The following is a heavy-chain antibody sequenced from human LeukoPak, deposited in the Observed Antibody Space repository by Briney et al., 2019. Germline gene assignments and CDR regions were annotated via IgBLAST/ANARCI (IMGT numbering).Heavy chain of an antibody. J-gene: IGHJ4*02. CDR3: TTDDYYDSSGYYLFDY. CDR1: GFTFSNAW. D-gene: IGHD3-22*01. V-gene: IGHV3-15*01. Sequence: GGSLRLSCAASGFTFSNAWMSWVRQAPGKGLEWVGRIKSKTDGGTTDYAAPVKGRFTIPRDDSKNTLYLQMNSLKTEDTAVYYCTTDDYYDSSGYYLFDYWGQGTLVTVSS. CDR2: IKSKTDGGTT.